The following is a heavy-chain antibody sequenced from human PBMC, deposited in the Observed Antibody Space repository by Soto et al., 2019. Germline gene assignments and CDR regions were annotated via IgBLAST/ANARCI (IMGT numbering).Heavy chain of an antibody. D-gene: IGHD5-12*01. CDR3: AREWDGDGYNSGWFDP. CDR2: ISSSSRTI. Sequence: EVQLVESGGGLVQPGGSLGPSCAPSGFTLIRNSRNWFRQAPGKGLGGVSYISSSSRTIYYADPVKGRFTISRDNAKNSLYLQMNSLRAEDTAVYYCAREWDGDGYNSGWFDPWGQGTLVTVSS. J-gene: IGHJ5*02. V-gene: IGHV3-48*01. CDR1: GFTLIRNS.